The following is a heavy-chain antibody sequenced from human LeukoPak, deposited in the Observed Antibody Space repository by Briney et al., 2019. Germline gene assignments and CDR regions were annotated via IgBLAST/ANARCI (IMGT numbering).Heavy chain of an antibody. CDR2: ISTSSRYI. CDR3: ARADCSGSTCYLRRSWFDP. J-gene: IGHJ5*02. Sequence: GGSLRLSCAASGFTFSSFDMNWVRQAPGRGLEWVSSISTSSRYIYYRDSVKGRFTISRDDAKNSLYLQMNSLRVEDTAVYYCARADCSGSTCYLRRSWFDPWGQGTLVTVSS. D-gene: IGHD2-2*01. V-gene: IGHV3-21*01. CDR1: GFTFSSFD.